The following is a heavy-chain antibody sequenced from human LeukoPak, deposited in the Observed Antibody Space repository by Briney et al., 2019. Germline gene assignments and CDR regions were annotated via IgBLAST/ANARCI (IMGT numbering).Heavy chain of an antibody. J-gene: IGHJ6*02. Sequence: PGGSLRLSCAASGFTFDDYAMHWVRQAPGKGLEWVSGISWNSGVIAYADSVRGRFTISRDNAKNSLYLQLNSLRAEDTALYYCAKGLINYYGVDVWGQGTTVTVSS. D-gene: IGHD3-16*01. V-gene: IGHV3-9*01. CDR2: ISWNSGVI. CDR1: GFTFDDYA. CDR3: AKGLINYYGVDV.